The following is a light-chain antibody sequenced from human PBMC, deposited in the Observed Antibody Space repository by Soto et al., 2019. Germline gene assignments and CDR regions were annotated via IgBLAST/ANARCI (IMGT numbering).Light chain of an antibody. V-gene: IGLV1-40*01. Sequence: QSVLTQPPSVSGAPGQRVTISCTWSSSNIGAGYDVHWYQQLPGIAPKLLIYGNSYRPSGVPARFSGSKSGTSASLAITGLQAEDEADYYCQSYDSSLGGSVFGGGTQLTVL. CDR2: GNS. J-gene: IGLJ2*01. CDR1: SSNIGAGYD. CDR3: QSYDSSLGGSV.